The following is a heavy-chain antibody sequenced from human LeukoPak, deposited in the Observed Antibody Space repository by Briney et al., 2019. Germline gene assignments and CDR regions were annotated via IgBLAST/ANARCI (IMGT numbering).Heavy chain of an antibody. CDR2: ISSSSSYI. J-gene: IGHJ5*02. D-gene: IGHD3-9*01. Sequence: PGGSLRLSCAASGFTFSSYSMNWVRQAPGKGLEWVSSISSSSSYIYYADSVKGRFTISRDNAKNSLYLQMNSLRAEDTAVYYCARAPEGILTGDDTFTNWFDPWGQGTLVTVSS. CDR3: ARAPEGILTGDDTFTNWFDP. CDR1: GFTFSSYS. V-gene: IGHV3-21*01.